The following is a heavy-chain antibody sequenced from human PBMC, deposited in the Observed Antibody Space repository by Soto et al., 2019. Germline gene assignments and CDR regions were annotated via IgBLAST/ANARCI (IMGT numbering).Heavy chain of an antibody. CDR1: EYTFTRYF. CDR2: INAGNGNT. D-gene: IGHD6-13*01. J-gene: IGHJ6*02. Sequence: ASVKVSCKASEYTFTRYFIHWVRQAPGQRLEWMGWINAGNGNTKYSQNFQGRVTITRDASASTAYMELSSLRSQDTAVYYCATSTIDTSTWKQYFYGMDVWGQGSTVTVSS. CDR3: ATSTIDTSTWKQYFYGMDV. V-gene: IGHV1-3*01.